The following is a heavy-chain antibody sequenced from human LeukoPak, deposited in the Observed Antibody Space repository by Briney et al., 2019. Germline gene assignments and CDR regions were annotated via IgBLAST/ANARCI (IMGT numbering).Heavy chain of an antibody. CDR2: IYYSGST. CDR1: GDSISSSDYY. V-gene: IGHV4-39*07. D-gene: IGHD5-12*01. Sequence: SETLSLTCTVSGDSISSSDYYWGWIRQSPGKGLEWIGSIYYSGSTYYNPSLKSRVTMSVYTSKNQFSLKLSSVTAADTAVYYCARDGRGHSGYDSPHYWGQGTLVTVSS. CDR3: ARDGRGHSGYDSPHY. J-gene: IGHJ4*02.